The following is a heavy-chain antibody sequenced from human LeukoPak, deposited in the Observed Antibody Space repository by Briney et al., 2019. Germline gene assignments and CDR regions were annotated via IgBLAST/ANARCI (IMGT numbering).Heavy chain of an antibody. Sequence: SVKVSCMASGGTFSSYALSWVRQAPGQGLEWMGGIIPIFGTANYAQKFQGRVTITADESTSTAYMELSSLRSEDTAVYYCASAIAAAHLCDYWGQGTLGTVSS. D-gene: IGHD6-13*01. CDR1: GGTFSSYA. CDR2: IIPIFGTA. CDR3: ASAIAAAHLCDY. J-gene: IGHJ4*01. V-gene: IGHV1-69*13.